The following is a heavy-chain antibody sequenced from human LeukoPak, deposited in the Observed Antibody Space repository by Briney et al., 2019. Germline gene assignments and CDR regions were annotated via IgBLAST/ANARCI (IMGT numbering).Heavy chain of an antibody. CDR2: IYSGGTT. Sequence: GGSLRLSCAVSGFSVSSHYMTWVRQAPGKGLEFVSIIYSGGTTYYSDSVWGRFTISRDNSKNTLYLQMDRLRVEDTAVYYCARKADSLMLRGGDCWGQGTLVTGSS. J-gene: IGHJ4*02. V-gene: IGHV3-66*01. CDR3: ARKADSLMLRGGDC. CDR1: GFSVSSHY. D-gene: IGHD3-10*01.